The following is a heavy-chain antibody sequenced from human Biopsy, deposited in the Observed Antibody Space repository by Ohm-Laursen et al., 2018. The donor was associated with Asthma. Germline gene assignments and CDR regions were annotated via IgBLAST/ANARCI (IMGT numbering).Heavy chain of an antibody. J-gene: IGHJ4*01. V-gene: IGHV1-58*01. CDR1: GVAPSGYT. CDR3: AAGRTSLQGESLI. Sequence: SVKVSCNASGVAPSGYTFEWVRQARGLGLEWIAWIVFASGATNYAQNFQGRLTVTRDMSAGSVSMELRGLSSTDTAVYYCAAGRTSLQGESLIWGQGTLVSVSS. D-gene: IGHD2/OR15-2a*01. CDR2: IVFASGAT.